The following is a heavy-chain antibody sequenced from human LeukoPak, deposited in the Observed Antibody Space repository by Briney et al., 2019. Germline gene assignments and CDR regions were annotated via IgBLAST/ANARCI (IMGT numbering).Heavy chain of an antibody. V-gene: IGHV3-33*01. Sequence: GRSLRLSCAASGFTFSTYGLHWVRQAPGKGLEWVAVIWNDGSIRYYADSVKGRFTISRDNSKNTLYLQMNSLRAEDTAVYYCARASGSYDYRGQGTLVTVSS. CDR1: GFTFSTYG. J-gene: IGHJ4*02. CDR3: ARASGSYDY. D-gene: IGHD1-26*01. CDR2: IWNDGSIR.